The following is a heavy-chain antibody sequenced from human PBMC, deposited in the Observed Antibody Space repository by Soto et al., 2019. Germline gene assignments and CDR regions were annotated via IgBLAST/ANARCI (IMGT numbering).Heavy chain of an antibody. D-gene: IGHD1-26*01. J-gene: IGHJ4*02. V-gene: IGHV1-3*01. CDR3: ARTLVGATPADY. Sequence: QVQLVKSGAEVKKPGASVKVSCKASGYTFTSYAMHWVRQAPGQRLEWMGWINAGNGNTKYSQKFQGRVTITRDTSASTAYMELSSLRTEDTAVYYCARTLVGATPADYWGQGTLVTVSS. CDR1: GYTFTSYA. CDR2: INAGNGNT.